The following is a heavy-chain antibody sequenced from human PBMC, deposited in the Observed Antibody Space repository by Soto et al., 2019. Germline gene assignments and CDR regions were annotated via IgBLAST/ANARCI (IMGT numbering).Heavy chain of an antibody. D-gene: IGHD2-15*01. CDR3: ARGWGYCSGGSCYKDYYYYMDV. J-gene: IGHJ6*03. V-gene: IGHV4-34*01. CDR1: GGSFSGYY. Sequence: QVQLQQWGAGLLKPSETLSLTCAVYGGSFSGYYWSWIRQPPGKGLEWIGEINHSGSTNYNQSLKSRVTISVDTSKNQFSLKLSSVTAADTAVYYCARGWGYCSGGSCYKDYYYYMDVWGKGTTVTVSS. CDR2: INHSGST.